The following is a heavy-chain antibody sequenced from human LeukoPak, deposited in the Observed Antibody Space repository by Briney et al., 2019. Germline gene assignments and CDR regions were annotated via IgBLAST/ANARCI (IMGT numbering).Heavy chain of an antibody. Sequence: SETPSLTCAVYGGSFSGYYWSWIRQPPGKGLEWIGEINHSGSTNYNPSLKSRVTISVDTSKNQFSLKLSSVTAADTAVYYCARVPYYYDSSGLDYWGQGTLVTVSS. J-gene: IGHJ4*02. CDR3: ARVPYYYDSSGLDY. CDR1: GGSFSGYY. D-gene: IGHD3-22*01. CDR2: INHSGST. V-gene: IGHV4-34*01.